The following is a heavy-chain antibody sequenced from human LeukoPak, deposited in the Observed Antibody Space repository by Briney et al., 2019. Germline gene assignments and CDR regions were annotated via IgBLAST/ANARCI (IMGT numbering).Heavy chain of an antibody. CDR2: INSDGSST. J-gene: IGHJ5*02. Sequence: GASLRLSCAASGFTFSSYAMSWVRQAPGKGLVWVSRINSDGSSTSYADSVKGRFTISRDNAKNTLYLQMNSLRAEDTAVYYCARANNWFDPWGQGTLVTVSS. CDR3: ARANNWFDP. CDR1: GFTFSSYA. V-gene: IGHV3-74*01.